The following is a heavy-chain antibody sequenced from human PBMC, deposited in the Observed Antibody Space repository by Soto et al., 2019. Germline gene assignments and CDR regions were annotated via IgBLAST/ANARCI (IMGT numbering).Heavy chain of an antibody. D-gene: IGHD6-13*01. V-gene: IGHV1-46*01. CDR3: ARFNSHSSHYYYGMDV. Sequence: ASVKVSCKASGYTFTSYYMHWVRQAPGQGLEWMGIINPSGGSTSYAQKFQGRVTMTRDTSTSTVYMELSSLRSEDTAVYYCARFNSHSSHYYYGMDVWGQGTMVTVPS. CDR2: INPSGGST. CDR1: GYTFTSYY. J-gene: IGHJ6*02.